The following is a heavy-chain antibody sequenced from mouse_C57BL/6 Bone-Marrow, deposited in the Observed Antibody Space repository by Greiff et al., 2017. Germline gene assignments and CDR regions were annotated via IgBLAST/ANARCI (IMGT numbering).Heavy chain of an antibody. CDR2: INPSNGGT. CDR3: ARGDYSRGYCDV. V-gene: IGHV1-53*01. CDR1: GYTFTSYW. J-gene: IGHJ1*01. Sequence: QVQLQQPGTDLVKPGASVKLSCKASGYTFTSYWMHWVQQRPGQGLEWIGKINPSNGGTNYNEKFKSKATLTVDKSSSTSYMQLSSLTSAVSAVYYCARGDYSRGYCDVGGSGTTATVSS. D-gene: IGHD1-1*01.